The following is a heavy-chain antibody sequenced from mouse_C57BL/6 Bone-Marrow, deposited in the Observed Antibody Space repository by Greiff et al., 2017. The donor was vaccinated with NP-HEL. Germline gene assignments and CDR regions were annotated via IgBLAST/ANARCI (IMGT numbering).Heavy chain of an antibody. Sequence: QVQLQQPGAELVMPGASVKLSCKASGYTFTSYWMHWVKQRPGQGLEWIGEIDPSDSYTNYNQKFKGKSTLTVDKSSSTAYMQLSSLTSEDSAVYDCARWDYGSSYPWWYFDVWGTGTTVTVSS. CDR3: ARWDYGSSYPWWYFDV. D-gene: IGHD1-1*01. V-gene: IGHV1-69*01. CDR2: IDPSDSYT. CDR1: GYTFTSYW. J-gene: IGHJ1*03.